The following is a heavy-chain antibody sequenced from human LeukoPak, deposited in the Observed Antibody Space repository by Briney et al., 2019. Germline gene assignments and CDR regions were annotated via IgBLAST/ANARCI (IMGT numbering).Heavy chain of an antibody. V-gene: IGHV1-24*01. CDR3: ATAMVPRSQYSGYDYAYYFDY. CDR1: GYTLTELS. D-gene: IGHD5-12*01. J-gene: IGHJ4*02. CDR2: FDPEDGET. Sequence: ASVKVSCKVSGYTLTELSMHWVRQAPGKGLEWMGGFDPEDGETIYAQKFQGRVTMTEDTSTDTAYMELSSLRSEDTAVYYCATAMVPRSQYSGYDYAYYFDYWGQGTLVIVSS.